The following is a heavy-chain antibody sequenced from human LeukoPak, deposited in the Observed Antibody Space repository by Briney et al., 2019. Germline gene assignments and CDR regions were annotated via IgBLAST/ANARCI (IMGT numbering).Heavy chain of an antibody. Sequence: GGSLRLSCAASGFTFSSYAMSWVRQAPGKGLEWVSAISGSGSSTYYADSVKGRFTISRDNSKNTLYLQMNSLRAEDTAVYYCAKDIVVVPAAIGGAFDIWGQGTMVTVSS. D-gene: IGHD2-2*01. CDR2: ISGSGSST. CDR3: AKDIVVVPAAIGGAFDI. J-gene: IGHJ3*02. V-gene: IGHV3-23*01. CDR1: GFTFSSYA.